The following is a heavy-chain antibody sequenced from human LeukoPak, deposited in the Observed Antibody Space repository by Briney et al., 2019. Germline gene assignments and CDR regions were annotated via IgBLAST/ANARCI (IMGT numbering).Heavy chain of an antibody. CDR1: GGSFRGYF. Sequence: PSETLSLTCAVHGGSFRGYFWGWIRQPPGKGLEWIGEINHSGSTNYNPSLKSRVTISVDTSKNQFSLKLSSVTAADTAVYYCARGRRRGYHYYYYGMDVWGQGTTVTVSS. J-gene: IGHJ6*02. CDR2: INHSGST. V-gene: IGHV4-34*01. CDR3: ARGRRRGYHYYYYGMDV. D-gene: IGHD5-12*01.